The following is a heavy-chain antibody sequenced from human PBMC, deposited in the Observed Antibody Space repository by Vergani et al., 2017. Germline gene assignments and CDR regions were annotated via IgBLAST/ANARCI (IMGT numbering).Heavy chain of an antibody. V-gene: IGHV3-48*01. D-gene: IGHD2-8*01. CDR1: GSTFSSYA. Sequence: EVQLVESGGGLVQPGGSLRLSCAASGSTFSSYAMNWVRQAPGKGLEWVSYISRSSSTIYYADFWKGRFTISRDNAKNSLHLQMNNLRAEDTAVYYCARQSRDVFCTNGVCPLGYWGQGALVTVSS. CDR3: ARQSRDVFCTNGVCPLGY. CDR2: ISRSSSTI. J-gene: IGHJ4*02.